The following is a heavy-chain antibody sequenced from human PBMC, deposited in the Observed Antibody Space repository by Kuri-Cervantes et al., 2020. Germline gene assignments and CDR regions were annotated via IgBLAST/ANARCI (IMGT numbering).Heavy chain of an antibody. Sequence: GESLKISCAASGFTFSSYAMHWVRQAPGRGLEWVAVISYDGSNKYYADSVKGRFTISRDNSKNTLYLQMNSLRAEDTAVYYCARVSLPADIVVVPAAIYYYYYYGMDVWGQGTTVTVSS. CDR3: ARVSLPADIVVVPAAIYYYYYYGMDV. CDR1: GFTFSSYA. J-gene: IGHJ6*02. V-gene: IGHV3-30-3*01. CDR2: ISYDGSNK. D-gene: IGHD2-2*02.